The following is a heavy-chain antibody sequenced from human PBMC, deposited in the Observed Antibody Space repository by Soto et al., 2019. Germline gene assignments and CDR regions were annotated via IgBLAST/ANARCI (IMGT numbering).Heavy chain of an antibody. J-gene: IGHJ5*02. CDR1: GYTFTSYD. CDR3: ARADPRAGAAFWSGYVYWFDP. V-gene: IGHV1-8*01. CDR2: MNPNSGNT. Sequence: QVQLVQSGAEVKKPGASVKVSCKASGYTFTSYDINWVRQATGQGLEWMGWMNPNSGNTGYAQKFQGRVTMTRNTSISTAYMELSSLRSEDTAVYYWARADPRAGAAFWSGYVYWFDPWGQGTLVTVSS. D-gene: IGHD3-3*01.